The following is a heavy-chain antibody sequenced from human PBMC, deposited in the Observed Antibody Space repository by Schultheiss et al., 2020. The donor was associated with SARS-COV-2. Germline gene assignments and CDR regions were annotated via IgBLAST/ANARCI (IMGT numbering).Heavy chain of an antibody. D-gene: IGHD2-15*01. CDR2: ISYDGSNK. Sequence: GGSLRLSCAASGFTFSSYAMHWVRQAPGKGLEWVAVISYDGSNKYYADSVKGRFTISRDNAKNSLYLQMNSLRAEDTAVYYCARDDKLLGDAFDIWGQGTMVTVSS. J-gene: IGHJ3*02. V-gene: IGHV3-30*07. CDR3: ARDDKLLGDAFDI. CDR1: GFTFSSYA.